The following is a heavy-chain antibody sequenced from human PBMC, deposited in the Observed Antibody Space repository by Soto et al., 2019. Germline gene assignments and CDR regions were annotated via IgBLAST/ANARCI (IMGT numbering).Heavy chain of an antibody. CDR3: AREREGGAYYYYYYMDV. J-gene: IGHJ6*03. CDR1: GYTFTSYY. V-gene: IGHV1-46*01. CDR2: INPSGGST. Sequence: ASVKVSCKASGYTFTSYYMHWVRQAPGQGLEWMGIINPSGGSTSYAQKFQGRVTMTRDTSTSTVYMELSSLRSEDTAVYYCAREREGGAYYYYYYMDVWGKGTTVTVSS. D-gene: IGHD4-17*01.